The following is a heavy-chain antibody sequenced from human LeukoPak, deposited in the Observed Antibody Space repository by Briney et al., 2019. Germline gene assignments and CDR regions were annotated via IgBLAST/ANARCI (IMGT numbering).Heavy chain of an antibody. CDR2: ISYSGTT. Sequence: KPSETLSLTCTVSGGSISSSSSTYYWGWVRQSPGKGLEWIGTISYSGTTFSNPALKSRVSISVDTSKNQFSLILRSVTAADTAMYFCARQEGGFSYFDFWGQGALVTVSS. J-gene: IGHJ4*02. CDR3: ARQEGGFSYFDF. CDR1: GGSISSSSSTYY. D-gene: IGHD2/OR15-2a*01. V-gene: IGHV4-39*01.